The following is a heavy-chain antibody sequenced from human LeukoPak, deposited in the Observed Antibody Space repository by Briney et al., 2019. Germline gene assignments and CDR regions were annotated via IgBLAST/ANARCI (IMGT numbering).Heavy chain of an antibody. J-gene: IGHJ4*02. CDR1: GFAFSSYA. D-gene: IGHD2-2*01. V-gene: IGHV3-23*01. CDR2: IGSGSGGRT. Sequence: AGGSLRLSCATSGFAFSSYAMTWVRQAPGKGLEWISGIGSGSGGRTFYADSVKGRFSISRDNSKDTLNLQMNSLRAEDTALYFCAGQVPAVLRWGQGTLVTVSS. CDR3: AGQVPAVLR.